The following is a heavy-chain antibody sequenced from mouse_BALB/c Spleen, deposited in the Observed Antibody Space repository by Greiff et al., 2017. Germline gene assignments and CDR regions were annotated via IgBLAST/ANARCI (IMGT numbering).Heavy chain of an antibody. CDR1: GFTFSSYA. Sequence: EVQLVESGGGLVKSGGSLKLSCAASGFTFSSYAMSWVRQTPEKRLEWVATISSGGSYTYYPDSVKGRFTISRDNAKNTLYLQMSSLRSEDTAMYYCAREDYRYDGGGFDYWGQGTTLTVSS. D-gene: IGHD2-14*01. CDR2: ISSGGSYT. J-gene: IGHJ2*01. CDR3: AREDYRYDGGGFDY. V-gene: IGHV5-9-3*01.